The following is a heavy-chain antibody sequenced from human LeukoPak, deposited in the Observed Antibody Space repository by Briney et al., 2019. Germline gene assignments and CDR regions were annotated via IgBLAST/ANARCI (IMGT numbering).Heavy chain of an antibody. CDR2: IYSGGST. CDR1: GFTVSSNY. Sequence: PGGSLRLSCEASGFTVSSNYMSWVRQAPGKGLEWVSVIYSGGSTYYADSVKGRFTISRDNSKNTLYLQMHSLRAEDTAVYYCAGYYDSSGYYYFDYWGQGTLVTVSS. J-gene: IGHJ4*02. V-gene: IGHV3-66*02. CDR3: AGYYDSSGYYYFDY. D-gene: IGHD3-22*01.